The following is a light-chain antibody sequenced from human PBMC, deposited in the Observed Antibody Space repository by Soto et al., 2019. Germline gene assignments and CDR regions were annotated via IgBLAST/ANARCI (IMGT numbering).Light chain of an antibody. V-gene: IGKV3-11*01. J-gene: IGKJ4*01. CDR2: DVS. Sequence: IVLTQSPATLSLSPGERATLSCRASQSLSTYLAWYQQKPGQAPRLLIYDVSTRAAGIPARFSGSGSGSDFILTISSLETEDVAVYSRQQRNHWPTFGGRTRIEI. CDR1: QSLSTY. CDR3: QQRNHWPT.